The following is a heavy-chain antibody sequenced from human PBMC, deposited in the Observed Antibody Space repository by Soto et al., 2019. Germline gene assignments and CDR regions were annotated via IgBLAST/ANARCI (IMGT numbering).Heavy chain of an antibody. CDR1: GGSISGYY. V-gene: IGHV4-59*01. CDR3: ARYKSNYYYGMDV. CDR2: ISYSGST. Sequence: SETLSLTCTVSGGSISGYYWSWIRQSPEKGLEYIGYISYSGSTNYNPSLKSRVTTSVDTSKNQFSLKLSSVTAADTAVYYCARYKSNYYYGMDVWGQGTTVTVSS. J-gene: IGHJ6*02. D-gene: IGHD1-20*01.